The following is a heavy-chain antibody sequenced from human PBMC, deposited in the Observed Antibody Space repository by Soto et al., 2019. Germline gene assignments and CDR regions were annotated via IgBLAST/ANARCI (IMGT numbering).Heavy chain of an antibody. D-gene: IGHD6-19*01. Sequence: QVQLVQSGAEVKKPGASVKVSCKASGYTFTSYDINWVRQATGQGLEWMGWMNPNSGNTGYAQKVQGRVTMTRNTSPRPAYVERSGRRSEDTAVYYCARGLEKYSSGWFPFDYWGQGTLVTVSS. CDR2: MNPNSGNT. CDR3: ARGLEKYSSGWFPFDY. CDR1: GYTFTSYD. J-gene: IGHJ4*02. V-gene: IGHV1-8*01.